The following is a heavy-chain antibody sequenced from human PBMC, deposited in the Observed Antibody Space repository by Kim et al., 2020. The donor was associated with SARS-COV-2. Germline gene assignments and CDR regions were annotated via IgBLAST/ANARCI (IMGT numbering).Heavy chain of an antibody. V-gene: IGHV4-4*07. CDR1: GGSFSSYR. CDR3: ARQVAGTDRRFDY. J-gene: IGHJ4*02. Sequence: SETPSLICTVSGGSFSSYRWSWIRQSAGKGLEWIGRIHASGSTNYNPSLKSRLTMSVDASQHQMSLKLSSVTAADTAMYYCARQVAGTDRRFDYWGQGILVTVSS. CDR2: IHASGST. D-gene: IGHD6-19*01.